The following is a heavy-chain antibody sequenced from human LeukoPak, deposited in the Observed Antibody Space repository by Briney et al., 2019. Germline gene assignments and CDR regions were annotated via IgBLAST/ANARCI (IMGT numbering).Heavy chain of an antibody. D-gene: IGHD3-22*01. J-gene: IGHJ6*03. Sequence: ASVKVSCKASGYTFTSYGISWVRQAPGQGLEWMGWISAYNGNTNYAQKLQGRVTMTTDTSTSTAYMELRSLRSDDTAVYYCARVSPFYDSSGYYEYYYYYMDVWGKGTTVTISS. CDR2: ISAYNGNT. CDR3: ARVSPFYDSSGYYEYYYYYMDV. V-gene: IGHV1-18*01. CDR1: GYTFTSYG.